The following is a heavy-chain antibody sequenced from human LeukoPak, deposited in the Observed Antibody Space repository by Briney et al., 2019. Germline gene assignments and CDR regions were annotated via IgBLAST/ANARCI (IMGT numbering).Heavy chain of an antibody. J-gene: IGHJ6*02. CDR3: ARDPYDRYYYYGMDV. CDR2: INPNSGGT. CDR1: GYTFTGYY. Sequence: GASVKVSCKASGYTFTGYYMHWVRQAPGQGLECMGWINPNSGGTNYAQKFQGRVTMTRDTSISTAYMELSRLRSDDTAVYYCARDPYDRYYYYGMDVWGQGTTVTVSS. V-gene: IGHV1-2*02. D-gene: IGHD3-22*01.